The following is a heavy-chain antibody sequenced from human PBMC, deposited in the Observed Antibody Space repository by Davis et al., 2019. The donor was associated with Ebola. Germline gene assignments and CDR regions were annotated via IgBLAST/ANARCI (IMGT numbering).Heavy chain of an antibody. J-gene: IGHJ4*02. V-gene: IGHV1-18*01. CDR2: ISAYNGNT. CDR1: GYIFTSYG. D-gene: IGHD1-1*01. Sequence: AASVKVSCKASGYIFTSYGISWVRQAPGQGLEWMGWISAYNGNTNYAQKLQGRVTMTTDTSTSTAYMELRSLRSDDTAVYYCARALEYGDFDYWGQGTLVTVSS. CDR3: ARALEYGDFDY.